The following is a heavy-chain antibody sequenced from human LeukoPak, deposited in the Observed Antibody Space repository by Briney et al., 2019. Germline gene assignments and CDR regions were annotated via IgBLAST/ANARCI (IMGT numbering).Heavy chain of an antibody. J-gene: IGHJ4*02. Sequence: ASVKVSCKASGYTFTNHAIHWVRQAPGQRLEWMGWINAGNGYTEYPQNFRDRVTITRDTSANTVYMELSSLRSGDTAVYFCARAECASCYLVDFWGQGTLITVSS. CDR3: ARAECASCYLVDF. D-gene: IGHD2-2*01. CDR1: GYTFTNHA. CDR2: INAGNGYT. V-gene: IGHV1-3*01.